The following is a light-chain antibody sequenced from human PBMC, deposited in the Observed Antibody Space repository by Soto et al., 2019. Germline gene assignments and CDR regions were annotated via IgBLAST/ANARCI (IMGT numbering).Light chain of an antibody. V-gene: IGKV3-11*01. Sequence: EIVLTQSPATLSLSPGKRATLSCRASQSVSNFLAWYQQKPGQAPRLLIYDTFNRATGIPARFSGSGSGTDFTLTINNLQPEDFAVYYCQQRDNWPITIGQGTRLEIK. CDR3: QQRDNWPIT. J-gene: IGKJ5*01. CDR1: QSVSNF. CDR2: DTF.